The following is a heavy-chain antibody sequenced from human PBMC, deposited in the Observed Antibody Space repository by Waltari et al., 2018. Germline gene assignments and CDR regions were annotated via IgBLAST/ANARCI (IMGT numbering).Heavy chain of an antibody. D-gene: IGHD3-10*01. V-gene: IGHV3-23*04. CDR1: GFSFYTFA. J-gene: IGHJ5*02. CDR3: AKADNKWELLWFDS. Sequence: EVQLVQSGGGLVQTGGSLRLSFEPSGFSFYTFAIQWVRKAPGKGLEWVSTINPGRANTYYADSVRGRFTISRDNSKNTLYLQLNNLRAEDTATYYCAKADNKWELLWFDSWGQGNLVIVSS. CDR2: INPGRANT.